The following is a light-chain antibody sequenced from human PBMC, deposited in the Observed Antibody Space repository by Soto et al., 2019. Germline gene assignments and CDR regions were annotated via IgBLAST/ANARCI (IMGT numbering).Light chain of an antibody. V-gene: IGKV1-5*01. J-gene: IGKJ1*01. CDR2: DAS. CDR1: QSISSW. Sequence: DIQMTKSPSTLSASVDDRVTITCRASQSISSWLAWYQQKPGKAPKVLIFDASSLESGVPSRFSGSGSATEFTLTISSLQPDDFATYYCQQYSTYPWTFGQGTKVDIK. CDR3: QQYSTYPWT.